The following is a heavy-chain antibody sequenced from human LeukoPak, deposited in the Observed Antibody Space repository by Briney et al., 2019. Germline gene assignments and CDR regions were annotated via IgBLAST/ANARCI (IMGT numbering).Heavy chain of an antibody. Sequence: SETLSLTCTVSGGSISSSSYYWGWIRQPPGKGLEWIGSIYYSGSTYYNPSLKSRVTISVDRSKNQFSLKLSSVTAADTAVYYCARAAGYSYGYSKAFDIWGQGTMVTISS. D-gene: IGHD5-18*01. V-gene: IGHV4-39*07. J-gene: IGHJ3*02. CDR1: GGSISSSSYY. CDR2: IYYSGST. CDR3: ARAAGYSYGYSKAFDI.